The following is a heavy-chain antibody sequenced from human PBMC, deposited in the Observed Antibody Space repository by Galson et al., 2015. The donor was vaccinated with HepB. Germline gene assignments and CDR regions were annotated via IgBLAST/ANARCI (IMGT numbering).Heavy chain of an antibody. Sequence: SLRLSCAASGFTFSSYGMHWVRQAPGKGLEWVAVIWYGGSNKYYADSVKGRFTISRDNSRNTVYLQMNSLRAEDTAVYYCARTFYFDYWGQGTLVTVAS. J-gene: IGHJ4*02. CDR3: ARTFYFDY. V-gene: IGHV3-33*01. CDR2: IWYGGSNK. CDR1: GFTFSSYG.